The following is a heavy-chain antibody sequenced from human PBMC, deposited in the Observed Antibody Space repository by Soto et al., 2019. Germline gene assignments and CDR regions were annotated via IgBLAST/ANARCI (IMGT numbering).Heavy chain of an antibody. CDR3: ASWDIVVVPALNWFDP. V-gene: IGHV3-21*01. D-gene: IGHD2-2*01. J-gene: IGHJ5*02. Sequence: GGFLRLSCAASGFTFSSYSMNWVRQAPGKGLEWVSFISSGSIYTYYADSVKGRFTISRDNAKNSLYLQMNSLRAEDTAVYYCASWDIVVVPALNWFDPWGQGTLVTVSS. CDR2: ISSGSIYT. CDR1: GFTFSSYS.